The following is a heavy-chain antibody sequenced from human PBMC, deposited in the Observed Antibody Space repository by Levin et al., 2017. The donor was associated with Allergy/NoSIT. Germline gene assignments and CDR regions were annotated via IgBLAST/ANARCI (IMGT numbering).Heavy chain of an antibody. V-gene: IGHV3-9*01. J-gene: IGHJ4*02. CDR2: ISWNSGSI. CDR3: AKDSRGYSYGSFDY. D-gene: IGHD5-18*01. Sequence: GGSLRLSCAASGFTFDDYAAHWVRQAPGKGLEWVSGISWNSGSIGYADSVKGRFTISRDNAKNSLYLQMNSLRAEDTALYYCAKDSRGYSYGSFDYWGQGTLVTVSS. CDR1: GFTFDDYA.